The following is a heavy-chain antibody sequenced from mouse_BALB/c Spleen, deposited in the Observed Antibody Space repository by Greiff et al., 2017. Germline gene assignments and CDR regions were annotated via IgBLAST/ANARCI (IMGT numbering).Heavy chain of an antibody. Sequence: EVKVVESGGGLVQPGGSLRLSCATSGFTFTDYYMSWVRQPPGKALEWLGFIRNKANGYTTEYSASVKGRFTISRDNSQSILYLQMNTLRAEDSATYYCARAYYRYDVAYWGQGTLVTVSA. D-gene: IGHD2-14*01. CDR1: GFTFTDYY. CDR2: IRNKANGYTT. CDR3: ARAYYRYDVAY. V-gene: IGHV7-3*02. J-gene: IGHJ3*01.